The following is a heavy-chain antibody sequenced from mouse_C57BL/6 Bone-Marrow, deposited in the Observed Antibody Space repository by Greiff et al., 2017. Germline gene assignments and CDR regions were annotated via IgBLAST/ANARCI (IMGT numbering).Heavy chain of an antibody. CDR3: ARSYYYGSSWYFDV. J-gene: IGHJ1*03. CDR2: INPNYGTT. Sequence: VQLQQSGPELVKPGASVKISCKASGYSFTDYNMNWVKQSNGKSLEWIGVINPNYGTTSYNQKFKGKATLTVDQSSSTAYRQLNGLTSENSAVDYGARSYYYGSSWYFDVWGTGTTVTVSA. V-gene: IGHV1-39*01. D-gene: IGHD1-1*01. CDR1: GYSFTDYN.